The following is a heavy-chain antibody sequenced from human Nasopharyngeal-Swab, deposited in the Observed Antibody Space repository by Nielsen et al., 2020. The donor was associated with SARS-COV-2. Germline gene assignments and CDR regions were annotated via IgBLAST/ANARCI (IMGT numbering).Heavy chain of an antibody. V-gene: IGHV3-30*04. J-gene: IGHJ4*02. CDR2: ISYDGSNK. CDR3: ARSYNPGGFGWLLSND. CDR1: GVTFSSYA. D-gene: IGHD3-9*01. Sequence: GESLKISCAASGVTFSSYAMHWVRQAPGKGLEWVAVISYDGSNKYYADSVKGRFTISRDNSKNTLYLQMNSLTVDDTAVYYCARSYNPGGFGWLLSNDWGQGTLVTVSS.